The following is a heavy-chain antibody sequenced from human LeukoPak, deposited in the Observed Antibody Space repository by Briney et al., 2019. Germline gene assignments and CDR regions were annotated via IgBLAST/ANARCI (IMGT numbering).Heavy chain of an antibody. J-gene: IGHJ3*02. D-gene: IGHD2-2*01. CDR1: GGTFSNYA. CDR2: IIPIFGTA. CDR3: AKDGYCTITTCFGGNDTFDI. V-gene: IGHV1-69*05. Sequence: SVKVSCKASGGTFSNYAISWVRQAPGQGLEWMGGIIPIFGTANYAQKFQGRVTITTDESTSTAYMELSSLRSEDTAVYYCAKDGYCTITTCFGGNDTFDIWGQGTMVTLSS.